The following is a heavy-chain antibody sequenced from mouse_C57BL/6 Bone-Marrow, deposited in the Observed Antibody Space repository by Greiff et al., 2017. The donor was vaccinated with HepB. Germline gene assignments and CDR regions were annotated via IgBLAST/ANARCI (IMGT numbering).Heavy chain of an antibody. V-gene: IGHV1-50*01. J-gene: IGHJ2*01. CDR3: ARDLELWLRRGFDY. D-gene: IGHD2-2*01. CDR1: GYTFTSYW. CDR2: IDPSDSYT. Sequence: QVQLQQPGAELVKPGASVKLSCKASGYTFTSYWMQWVKQRPGQGLEWIGEIDPSDSYTNYNQKFKGKATLTVDTSSSTAYMQLSSLTSEDSAVYYCARDLELWLRRGFDYWGQGTTLTVSS.